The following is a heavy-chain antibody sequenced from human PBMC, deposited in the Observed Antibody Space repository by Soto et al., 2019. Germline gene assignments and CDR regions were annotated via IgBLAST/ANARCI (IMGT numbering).Heavy chain of an antibody. V-gene: IGHV4-34*01. Sequence: PSETLSLTCAVYGGSFSGYYWSWIRQPPGKGLEWIGEINHSGSTNYNPSLKSRVTISVDTSKNQFSLKLSSVTAAGTAVYYCAREGSGWRTRWFDPWGQGTLVTVSS. CDR3: AREGSGWRTRWFDP. J-gene: IGHJ5*02. CDR1: GGSFSGYY. CDR2: INHSGST. D-gene: IGHD6-19*01.